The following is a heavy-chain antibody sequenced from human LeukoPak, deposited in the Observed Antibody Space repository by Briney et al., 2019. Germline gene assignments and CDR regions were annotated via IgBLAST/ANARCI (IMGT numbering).Heavy chain of an antibody. D-gene: IGHD2-2*01. Sequence: GGSLRLSCAASGFTFSSYWMSWVGQATGKGLEWVANIKQDGSEKYYVDSVKGRFTISKDNAKNSRYLQMTSLRAEDTALYYGARDPSVLPYMFVSGKGATVSVSS. V-gene: IGHV3-7*01. CDR1: GFTFSSYW. J-gene: IGHJ6*03. CDR3: ARDPSVLPYMFV. CDR2: IKQDGSEK.